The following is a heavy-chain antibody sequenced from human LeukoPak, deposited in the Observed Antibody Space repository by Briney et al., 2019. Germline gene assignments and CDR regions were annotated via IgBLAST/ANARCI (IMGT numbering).Heavy chain of an antibody. Sequence: PSETLSLTCTVSGGSINSGSYYWSRIRQPAGKGLEWIGRIYTSGSTNYNPSLKSRATISVDTPKNQFSLNLNSVTAADSAVYYCARRADYEGGGYLDYWGQGILVTVSS. CDR3: ARRADYEGGGYLDY. CDR1: GGSINSGSYY. D-gene: IGHD3-22*01. V-gene: IGHV4-61*02. CDR2: IYTSGST. J-gene: IGHJ4*02.